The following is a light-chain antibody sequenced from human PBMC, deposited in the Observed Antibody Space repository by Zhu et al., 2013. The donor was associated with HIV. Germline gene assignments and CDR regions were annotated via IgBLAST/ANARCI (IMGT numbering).Light chain of an antibody. V-gene: IGKV4-1*01. CDR2: WAS. CDR3: QQYLNPPVT. J-gene: IGKJ3*01. CDR1: QSVFYSSDNKNY. Sequence: DIVMTQSPDSLAVSLGERATINCKSSQSVFYSSDNKNYLTWYQHKPGQPPKLLIYWASTRESGVPDRFSGSGSGTDFTLTISSLQAEDVAVYYCQQYLNPPVTFGPGTKVNIK.